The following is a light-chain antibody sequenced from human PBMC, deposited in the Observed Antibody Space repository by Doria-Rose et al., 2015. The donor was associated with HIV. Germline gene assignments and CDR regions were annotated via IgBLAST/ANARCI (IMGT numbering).Light chain of an antibody. CDR2: DGS. J-gene: IGKJ1*01. CDR1: QRFSSTY. V-gene: IGKV3-20*01. Sequence: DIVLTQSPGTLSLSPGDRATLSCRASQRFSSTYLAWYQQKPGQAPSLLIYDGSTRATGIPDRFSASGSGTDFTLTINRLEPEDFALYYCHQYGTSWTFGRGTKVEI. CDR3: HQYGTSWT.